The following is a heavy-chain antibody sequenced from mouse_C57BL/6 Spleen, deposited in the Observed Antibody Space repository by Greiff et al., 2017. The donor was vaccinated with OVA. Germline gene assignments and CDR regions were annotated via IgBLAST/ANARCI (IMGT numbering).Heavy chain of an antibody. Sequence: EVKLQESGPGLVKPSQSLSLTCSVTGYSITSGYYWNWIRQFPGNKLEWMGYISYDGSNNYNPSLKNRISITRDTSKNQFFLKLNSVTTEDTATYYCAGWFSYYFDYWGQGTTLTVSS. CDR3: AGWFSYYFDY. CDR2: ISYDGSN. D-gene: IGHD2-3*01. CDR1: GYSITSGYY. V-gene: IGHV3-6*01. J-gene: IGHJ2*01.